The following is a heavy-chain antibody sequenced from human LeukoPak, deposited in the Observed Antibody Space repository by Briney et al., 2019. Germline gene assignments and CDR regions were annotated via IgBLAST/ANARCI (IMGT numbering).Heavy chain of an antibody. CDR1: GFTFSSYA. V-gene: IGHV3-23*01. D-gene: IGHD1-26*01. CDR3: AKVKAKYSGSYWRGHFDY. CDR2: ISGSGGST. J-gene: IGHJ4*02. Sequence: GGSLRLSCAASGFTFSSYAMSWVRQAPGKGLEWVSAISGSGGSTYYADSVKGRFTISRDNSKNTLYLQMNSLRADDAAVYYCAKVKAKYSGSYWRGHFDYWGQGTLVTVSS.